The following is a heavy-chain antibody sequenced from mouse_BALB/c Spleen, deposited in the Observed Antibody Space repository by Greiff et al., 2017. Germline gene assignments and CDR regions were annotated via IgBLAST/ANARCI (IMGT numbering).Heavy chain of an antibody. CDR2: IWAGGST. D-gene: IGHD2-2*01. CDR1: GFSLTSYG. Sequence: QVQLKESGPGLVAPSQSLSITCTVSGFSLTSYGVHWVRQLPGKGLEWLGVIWAGGSTNYNSALMSRLSISKDNSKGQVFLKMHSLQTDDTAMYYCAREGLRHAMDYWGQGTSVTVSS. CDR3: AREGLRHAMDY. V-gene: IGHV2-9*02. J-gene: IGHJ4*01.